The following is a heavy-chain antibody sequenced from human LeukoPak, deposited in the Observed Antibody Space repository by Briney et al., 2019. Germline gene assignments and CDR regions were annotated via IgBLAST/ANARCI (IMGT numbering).Heavy chain of an antibody. D-gene: IGHD6-19*01. CDR1: GFAVSSNY. CDR3: AKGVSGWYTFDY. V-gene: IGHV3-53*01. CDR2: IGVSGGST. J-gene: IGHJ4*02. Sequence: GGSLRLSCAASGFAVSSNYMSWVRQAPGKGLEWVSTIGVSGGSTNSADSVKGRFTISRDNPKNTLYLQMNSLTAEDTAVYYCAKGVSGWYTFDYCGQGTLVTVSS.